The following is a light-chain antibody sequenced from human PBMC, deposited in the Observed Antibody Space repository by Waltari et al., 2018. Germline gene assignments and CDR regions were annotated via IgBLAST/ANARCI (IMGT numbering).Light chain of an antibody. CDR1: TSDVGGYNY. CDR3: SSYISSDTLEL. Sequence: HSALTQPASVSGSPGQSIPIPCTGPTSDVGGYNYVSWYQQHPGKAPKLMIYDVSNRPSGVSNRFSGSKSGNTASLTISGLQAEDEADYYCSSYISSDTLELFGGGTSLTVL. CDR2: DVS. J-gene: IGLJ2*01. V-gene: IGLV2-14*03.